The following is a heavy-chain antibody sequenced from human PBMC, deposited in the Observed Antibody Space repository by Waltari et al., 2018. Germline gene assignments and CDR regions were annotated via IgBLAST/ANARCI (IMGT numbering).Heavy chain of an antibody. Sequence: QVQLQESGPGLVKPSETLSLTCTVSGGSMTGYLWHLLRQPPGKGLEGIGYIYPTGRPDYGPSLKSRGPVSLDTSKNQFSLRLTAVSSADTALYYCAREIYGGNSRPFDFWGQGRLVTVSS. CDR1: GGSMTGYL. CDR2: IYPTGRP. V-gene: IGHV4-59*01. J-gene: IGHJ4*02. CDR3: AREIYGGNSRPFDF. D-gene: IGHD2-21*02.